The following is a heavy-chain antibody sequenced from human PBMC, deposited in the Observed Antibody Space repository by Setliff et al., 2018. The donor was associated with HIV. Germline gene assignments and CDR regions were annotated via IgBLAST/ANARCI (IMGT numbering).Heavy chain of an antibody. J-gene: IGHJ6*02. CDR3: ARGGRLQYFDWPSYAMDV. D-gene: IGHD3-9*01. Sequence: GGSLRLSCAASEFTFSSYSMNWVRQAPGKGLEWVASISSSGAHIFYADPLKGRFTISRDNGKNLLYLQMNSLRAEDTAVYYCARGGRLQYFDWPSYAMDVWGQGTTVTVSS. CDR1: EFTFSSYS. V-gene: IGHV3-21*06. CDR2: ISSSGAHI.